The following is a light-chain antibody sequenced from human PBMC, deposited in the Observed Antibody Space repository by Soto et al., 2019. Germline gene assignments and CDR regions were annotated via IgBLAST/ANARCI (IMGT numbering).Light chain of an antibody. CDR2: GAS. CDR3: QQYENWPPYT. Sequence: EIVMTQSPATLSVSPGETATLSCRASQSISRNLAWYHQKPGQPPRLLFYGASTRATGISARFSGSGSGTEFTLTISSLQPEDFAVYYCQQYENWPPYTFGQGTKVDI. CDR1: QSISRN. J-gene: IGKJ2*01. V-gene: IGKV3-15*01.